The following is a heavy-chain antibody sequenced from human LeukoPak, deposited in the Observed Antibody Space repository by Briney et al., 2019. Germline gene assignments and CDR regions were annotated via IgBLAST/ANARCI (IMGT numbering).Heavy chain of an antibody. CDR3: AREGVVVITYDY. Sequence: GGSLTLSCAASGFTFTNYWMSWVRQAPGTGLEWVANIKQDGNEKYYVDSVRGRFTITRDNAKNSLYLQMNSLRAEDTAVYYCAREGVVVITYDYWGQGTLVAVSS. CDR2: IKQDGNEK. J-gene: IGHJ4*02. CDR1: GFTFTNYW. D-gene: IGHD3-22*01. V-gene: IGHV3-7*01.